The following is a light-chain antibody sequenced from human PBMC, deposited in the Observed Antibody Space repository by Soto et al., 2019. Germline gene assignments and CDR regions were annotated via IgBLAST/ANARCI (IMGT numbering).Light chain of an antibody. CDR1: QSISSW. V-gene: IGKV1-5*03. CDR3: QQYNSYPWT. Sequence: DIQMTQSPSTLSASVGDRVTITCRASQSISSWLAWYQPKPGKAPKLLIYKASSLESGVPSRFSGSGSGTEFTLTISSLQPDDFATYYCQQYNSYPWTFGGGTKVDIK. J-gene: IGKJ4*02. CDR2: KAS.